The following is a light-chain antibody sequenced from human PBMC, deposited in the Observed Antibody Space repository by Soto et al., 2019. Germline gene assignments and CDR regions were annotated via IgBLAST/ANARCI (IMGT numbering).Light chain of an antibody. CDR2: DAS. V-gene: IGKV3-11*01. CDR1: QSINDY. CDR3: QQRSRWPLT. J-gene: IGKJ4*01. Sequence: EIVLTQSPATLSLSPGERATLSCRASQSINDYLGWYQQKPGQAPRLLISDASNRATGIPARFSGSGSGTDFSLTISSLETEDFAVYYCQQRSRWPLTFGGGTKVEIK.